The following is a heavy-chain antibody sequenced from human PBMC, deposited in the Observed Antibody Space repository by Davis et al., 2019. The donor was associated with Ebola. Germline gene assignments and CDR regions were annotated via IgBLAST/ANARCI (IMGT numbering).Heavy chain of an antibody. CDR3: AKGLNYFVSKSHGMDV. D-gene: IGHD3-10*01. V-gene: IGHV3-33*06. CDR1: GFTFSSYG. Sequence: GGSLRLSCAASGFTFSSYGMHWVRQAPGKGLEWVAVIWYDGSNKYYADSVKGRFTISRDNSKNTLFLQINSLRADDTAVFYCAKGLNYFVSKSHGMDVWGQGTTVTVSS. J-gene: IGHJ6*02. CDR2: IWYDGSNK.